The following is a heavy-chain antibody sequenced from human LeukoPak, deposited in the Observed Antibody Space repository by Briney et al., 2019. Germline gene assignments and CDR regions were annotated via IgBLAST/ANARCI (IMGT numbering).Heavy chain of an antibody. CDR3: ARGRGRIA. Sequence: SVKVSCKASGYTFTSYYMHWVRQAPGQGLEWMGGIIPIFGTANYAQKFQGRVTITADESTSTAYMELSSLRSEDTAVYYRARGRGRIAWGQGTLVTVSS. D-gene: IGHD3-16*02. CDR2: IIPIFGTA. J-gene: IGHJ5*02. CDR1: GYTFTSYY. V-gene: IGHV1-69*13.